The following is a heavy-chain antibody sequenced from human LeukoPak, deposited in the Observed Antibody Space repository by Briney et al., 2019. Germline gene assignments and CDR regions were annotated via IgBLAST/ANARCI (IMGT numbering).Heavy chain of an antibody. CDR3: ARDHMRGYIFMDV. CDR2: IYISGNT. D-gene: IGHD3-3*01. V-gene: IGHV3-66*03. Sequence: GGSLRLSCAASGFTLTTNYMTWVRQAPGKGLERVSVIYISGNTYYTDSVKGRCTISRDNSKNTLYLQMNSLRPEDTAVYYCARDHMRGYIFMDVWGKGTTVTVSS. J-gene: IGHJ6*03. CDR1: GFTLTTNY.